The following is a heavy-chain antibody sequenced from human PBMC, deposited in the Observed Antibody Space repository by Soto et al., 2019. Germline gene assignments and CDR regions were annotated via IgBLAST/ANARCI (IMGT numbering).Heavy chain of an antibody. J-gene: IGHJ4*02. CDR1: GGSFSGYY. V-gene: IGHV4-34*01. CDR3: ARSSGSPYYFDL. CDR2: IHHSGST. Sequence: QVQLQQWGAGLLKPSETLSLVCAVYGGSFSGYYWSWIRQTPGKGLEWRGEIHHSGSTNYNPSLKSRVSLSVYTSKDQFSLKLTSVTAAYTAVYFCARSSGSPYYFDLWGQGTQVTVSS. D-gene: IGHD1-26*01.